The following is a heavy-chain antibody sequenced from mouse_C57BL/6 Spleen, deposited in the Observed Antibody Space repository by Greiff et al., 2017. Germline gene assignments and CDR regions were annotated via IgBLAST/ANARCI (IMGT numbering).Heavy chain of an antibody. CDR1: GFNIKDYY. D-gene: IGHD3-2*02. CDR2: IDPEDGET. V-gene: IGHV14-2*01. CDR3: ARHRQLRLRDDMGYYAMDY. J-gene: IGHJ4*01. Sequence: VQLQQSGAELVKPGASVKLSCTASGFNIKDYYMHWVKQRSEQGLEWIGRIDPEDGETKYAPKFQGKATLTADTSSNTAYLQLSSLTSEDTAVYYDARHRQLRLRDDMGYYAMDYWGQGTSVTVSS.